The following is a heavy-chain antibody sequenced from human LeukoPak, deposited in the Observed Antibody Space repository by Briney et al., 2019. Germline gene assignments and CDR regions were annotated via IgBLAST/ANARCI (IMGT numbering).Heavy chain of an antibody. Sequence: PGTSLRLSCAASGFNFSSYAMHWVRQAPGEGLEWVGLISYGGIDKSYADSVKGRFTISRDNSKNTLYLQMNSLRAEDTAVYYCALGTNCGGDCYRLGFDYWGQGTLVTVSS. D-gene: IGHD2-21*02. CDR1: GFNFSSYA. V-gene: IGHV3-30*14. J-gene: IGHJ4*02. CDR3: ALGTNCGGDCYRLGFDY. CDR2: ISYGGIDK.